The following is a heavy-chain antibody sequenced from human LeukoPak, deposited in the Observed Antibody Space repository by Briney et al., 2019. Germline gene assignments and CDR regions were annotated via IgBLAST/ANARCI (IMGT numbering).Heavy chain of an antibody. J-gene: IGHJ4*02. V-gene: IGHV3-74*01. CDR2: ISSDGSST. CDR3: ARNSTTSRGIVD. CDR1: GFTFSIYW. Sequence: GGSLRLSCAASGFTFSIYWMHWVRQAPGKGPVWVSRISSDGSSTSCADSVKGRFTISRDNAKNTLYLQMNSLRAEDTAVYHCARNSTTSRGIVDWGQGTLVTVSS. D-gene: IGHD2-15*01.